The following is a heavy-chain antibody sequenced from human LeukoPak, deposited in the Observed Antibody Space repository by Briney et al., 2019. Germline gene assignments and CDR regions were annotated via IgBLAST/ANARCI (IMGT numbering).Heavy chain of an antibody. V-gene: IGHV4-38-2*02. D-gene: IGHD3-22*01. J-gene: IGHJ4*02. CDR3: VRDGLYYYDIEGYHGADY. Sequence: PSETLSLTCSVSGYSIYSSYYWGWIRQPPGKGLEWIGSMYHGGKTYYNPSLKSRVTISVDTFENQFSLKLSSVTAADTAVYYCVRDGLYYYDIEGYHGADYWGQGTPVTVSS. CDR1: GYSIYSSYY. CDR2: MYHGGKT.